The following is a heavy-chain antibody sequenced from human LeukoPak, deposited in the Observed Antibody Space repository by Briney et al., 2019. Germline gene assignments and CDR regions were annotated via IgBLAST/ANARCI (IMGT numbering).Heavy chain of an antibody. CDR2: IYTSGST. CDR1: GGSISSGSYY. V-gene: IGHV4-61*02. CDR3: ARHGPAAVAGHYYYYYYYMDV. D-gene: IGHD6-19*01. Sequence: SETLSLTCTVSGGSISSGSYYWSWIRQPAGKGLEWIGRIYTSGSTNYNPSLKSRVTISVDTSKNQFSLKLSSVTAADTAVYYCARHGPAAVAGHYYYYYYYMDVWGKGTTVTISS. J-gene: IGHJ6*03.